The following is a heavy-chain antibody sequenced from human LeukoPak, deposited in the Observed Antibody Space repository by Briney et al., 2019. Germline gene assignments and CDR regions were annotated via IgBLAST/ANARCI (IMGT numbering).Heavy chain of an antibody. CDR1: GGTFSSYA. CDR3: AREPGDYLNYYYYYGMDV. J-gene: IGHJ6*02. D-gene: IGHD4-17*01. Sequence: ASVKVSCKASGGTFSSYAISWVRQAPGQGLEWMGRIIPILGIANYAQKFQGRVTITADKSTSTAYMELSSLRSEDTAVYYCAREPGDYLNYYYYYGMDVWGQGTTVTVSS. V-gene: IGHV1-69*04. CDR2: IIPILGIA.